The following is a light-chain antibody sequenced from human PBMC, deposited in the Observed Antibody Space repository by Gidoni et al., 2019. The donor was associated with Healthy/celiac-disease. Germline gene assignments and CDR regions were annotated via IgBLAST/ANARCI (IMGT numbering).Light chain of an antibody. CDR1: QSVSSY. CDR2: DAS. V-gene: IGKV3-11*01. CDR3: QQRSNWPPMYT. J-gene: IGKJ2*01. Sequence: DIVLTQSPATLSLSPGERATLSCRASQSVSSYLAWYQQKPGQAPRLLIYDASNRATGIPARFSGSVSGTDFTLTISSLEPEDFAVYYCQQRSNWPPMYTFGQGTKLEIK.